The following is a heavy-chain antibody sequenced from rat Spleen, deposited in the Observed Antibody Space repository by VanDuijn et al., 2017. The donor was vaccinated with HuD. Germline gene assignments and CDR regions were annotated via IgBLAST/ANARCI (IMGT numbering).Heavy chain of an antibody. CDR3: AREDYPGIRPLFDY. J-gene: IGHJ2*01. CDR2: IWTGGST. D-gene: IGHD1-4*01. Sequence: QVQLKESGPGLVQPSQTLSLTCTVSGFSLTNFGVTWVRQPPGKGLEWIGAIWTGGSTAYNSLLKSRLSISRDTSKSQVFLKMNSLQTEDTATYYCAREDYPGIRPLFDYWGQGVMVTVSS. V-gene: IGHV2-4*01. CDR1: GFSLTNFG.